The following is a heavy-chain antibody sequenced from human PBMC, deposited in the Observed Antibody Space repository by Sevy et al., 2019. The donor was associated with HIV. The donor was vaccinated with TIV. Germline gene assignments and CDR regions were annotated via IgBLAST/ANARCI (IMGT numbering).Heavy chain of an antibody. CDR3: ASSGTRDDHSPAGEVDY. CDR1: GYTFTSYY. D-gene: IGHD2-21*01. J-gene: IGHJ4*02. CDR2: INPSGGST. V-gene: IGHV1-46*01. Sequence: ASVKVSCKASGYTFTSYYMHWVRQAPGQGLEWMGIINPSGGSTSYAQKFQGRVTMTRDTSTSTVYMELSSLRSEDTAVYYCASSGTRDDHSPAGEVDYWGQGTLVTVS.